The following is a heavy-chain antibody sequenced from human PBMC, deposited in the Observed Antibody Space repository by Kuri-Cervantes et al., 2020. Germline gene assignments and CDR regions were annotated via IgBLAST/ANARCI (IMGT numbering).Heavy chain of an antibody. CDR2: ISWDGGST. CDR1: GFTFDDYT. V-gene: IGHV3-43*01. D-gene: IGHD2-15*01. CDR3: AKDISHSGYCSVGSCYSGLDY. J-gene: IGHJ4*02. Sequence: GESLKISCAASGFTFDDYTMNWVRQAPGKGLEWVSLISWDGGSTYYADSVKGRFTISRDNSKNSLYLQMNSLRTEDTALYYCAKDISHSGYCSVGSCYSGLDYWGQETLVTVSS.